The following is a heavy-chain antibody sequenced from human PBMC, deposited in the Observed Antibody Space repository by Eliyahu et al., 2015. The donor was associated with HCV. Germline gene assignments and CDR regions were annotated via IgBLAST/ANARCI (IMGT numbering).Heavy chain of an antibody. Sequence: EVQLVESGGGLVQPGGSLRLSCAASGFTFXSYWMHWVRQAPGKGLVWVSXIHNDGSITNYADSVKGRFTISRDNAKDTLYLQMTSLRAEDTAVYYCARDPSSSSGPGFENWGQGTLVTVSS. CDR1: GFTFXSYW. D-gene: IGHD6-6*01. CDR2: IHNDGSIT. CDR3: ARDPSSSSGPGFEN. J-gene: IGHJ4*02. V-gene: IGHV3-74*01.